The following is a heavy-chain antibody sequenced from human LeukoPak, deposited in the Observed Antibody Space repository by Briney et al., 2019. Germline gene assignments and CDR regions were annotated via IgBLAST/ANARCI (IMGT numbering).Heavy chain of an antibody. CDR1: GFTFSSYA. J-gene: IGHJ4*02. CDR3: AKVGSSGWTPYDY. CDR2: ISGSGGST. Sequence: PGRSLRLSCAASGFTFSSYAMSWVRQAPGKGLEWVSGISGSGGSTYYADSVKGRFTISRDNSKNTLYLQMNSLRAEDTAVYYCAKVGSSGWTPYDYWGQGTLVTVSS. V-gene: IGHV3-23*01. D-gene: IGHD6-19*01.